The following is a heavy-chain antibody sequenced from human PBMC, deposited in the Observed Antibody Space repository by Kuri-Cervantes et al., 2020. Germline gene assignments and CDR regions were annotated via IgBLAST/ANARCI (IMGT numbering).Heavy chain of an antibody. CDR1: GFTFSDYY. CDR2: ISSSGSTM. J-gene: IGHJ4*02. CDR3: TTSLEGYYVDY. Sequence: GGSLRLSCAASGFTFSDYYMSWIRQAPGKGLEWVSYISSSGSTMYDADSVRGRFTISRDNAKNSLYLQMNSLKTEDTAVYYCTTSLEGYYVDYWGQGTLVTVSS. D-gene: IGHD1-1*01. V-gene: IGHV3-11*01.